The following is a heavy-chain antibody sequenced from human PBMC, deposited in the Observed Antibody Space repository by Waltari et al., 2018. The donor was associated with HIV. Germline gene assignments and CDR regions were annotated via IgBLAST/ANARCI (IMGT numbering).Heavy chain of an antibody. CDR1: GFTFSSYW. V-gene: IGHV3-7*01. J-gene: IGHJ6*02. CDR2: IKQDGSEK. CDR3: ARITIFGVVNDYGMDV. D-gene: IGHD3-3*01. Sequence: EVQLVASGGGLVQPGGSLRLSCAASGFTFSSYWMGWVRQVPGKGLEWVANIKQDGSEKYYVDSVKGRFTISRDNAKNSLYLQMNSLRAEDTAVYYCARITIFGVVNDYGMDVWGQGTTVTVSS.